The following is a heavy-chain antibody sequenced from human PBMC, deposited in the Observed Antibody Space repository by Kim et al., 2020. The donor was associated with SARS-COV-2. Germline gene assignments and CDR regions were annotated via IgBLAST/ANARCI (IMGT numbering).Heavy chain of an antibody. D-gene: IGHD1-1*01. CDR1: GGTFSSYA. CDR2: IIPIFGTA. J-gene: IGHJ3*02. V-gene: IGHV1-69*06. CDR3: ARGLNWNGAFDI. Sequence: SVKVSCKASGGTFSSYAISWVRQAPGQGLEWMGGIIPIFGTANYAQKVQGRVTITADKSTSTAYMELSSLRSEDTAVYYCARGLNWNGAFDIWGQGTMVTVSS.